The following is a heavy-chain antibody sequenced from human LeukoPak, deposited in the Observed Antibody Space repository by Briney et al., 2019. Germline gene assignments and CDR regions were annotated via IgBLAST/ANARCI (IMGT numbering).Heavy chain of an antibody. CDR3: ARVPYGSGSFNWFDP. D-gene: IGHD3-10*01. J-gene: IGHJ5*02. CDR1: GFTFSSYW. V-gene: IGHV3-74*01. CDR2: INSDGSST. Sequence: GGSLRLSCAASGFTFSSYWMHWVRQAPGKGLVWGSRINSDGSSTSYADSVKGRFTISRDNAKNTLYLQMTSLRAEDTAVYYCARVPYGSGSFNWFDPWGQGTLVTVSS.